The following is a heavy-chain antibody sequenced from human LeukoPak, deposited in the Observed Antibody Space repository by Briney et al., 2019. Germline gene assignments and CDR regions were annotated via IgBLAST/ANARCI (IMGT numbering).Heavy chain of an antibody. CDR1: GFTFSSYA. V-gene: IGHV3-30-3*01. CDR2: ISYDGSNK. Sequence: GGSLGLSCAASGFTFSSYAMHWVRQAPGKGLEWVAVISYDGSNKYYADSVKGRFTISRDNSKNTLYLQMNSLRAEDTAVYYCARDRSSSGGDYWGQGTLVTISS. CDR3: ARDRSSSGGDY. J-gene: IGHJ4*02. D-gene: IGHD6-25*01.